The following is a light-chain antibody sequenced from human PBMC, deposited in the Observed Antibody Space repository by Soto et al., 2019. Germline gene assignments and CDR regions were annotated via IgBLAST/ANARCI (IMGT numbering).Light chain of an antibody. CDR2: EVS. CDR1: SRDIGGYNY. CDR3: SSYTSRSTLT. Sequence: QSVLTQPASVSGSPGQSITISCTGTSRDIGGYNYVSWYQQHPGKAPKLMIYEVSNRPSGISSRFSGSKSGNTASLTISGLQAEDEADYYCSSYTSRSTLTFGGGTKLTVL. J-gene: IGLJ2*01. V-gene: IGLV2-14*01.